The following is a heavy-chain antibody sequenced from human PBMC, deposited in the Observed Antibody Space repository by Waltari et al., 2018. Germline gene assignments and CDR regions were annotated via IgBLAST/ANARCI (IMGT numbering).Heavy chain of an antibody. J-gene: IGHJ4*02. Sequence: EVHLLESGGGLVQPGGSLRLSRAASGFRFSFYAMSWVRQAPGKGLEWVSSISGSGDGTYYADPVKGRFTISRDNSRDTLYLQINSLRAEDTAVYYCAILGGLTVTLYYFDQWGQGTLVTVSS. CDR1: GFRFSFYA. CDR2: ISGSGDGT. D-gene: IGHD4-17*01. V-gene: IGHV3-23*01. CDR3: AILGGLTVTLYYFDQ.